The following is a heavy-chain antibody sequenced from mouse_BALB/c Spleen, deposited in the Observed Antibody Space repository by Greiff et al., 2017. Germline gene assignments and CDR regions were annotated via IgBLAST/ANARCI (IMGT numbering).Heavy chain of an antibody. CDR2: INSNGGST. CDR3: ARAPYVFDY. Sequence: EVMLVESGGGLVQPGGSLKLSCAASGFTFSSYGMSWVRQTPDKRLELVATINSNGGSTYYPDSVKGRFTISRDNAKNTLYLQMSSLKSEDTAMYYCARAPYVFDYWGQGTTLTVSS. J-gene: IGHJ2*01. CDR1: GFTFSSYG. V-gene: IGHV5-6-3*01.